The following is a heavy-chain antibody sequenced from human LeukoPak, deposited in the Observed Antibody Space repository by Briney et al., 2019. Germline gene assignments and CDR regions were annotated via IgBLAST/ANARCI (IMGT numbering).Heavy chain of an antibody. Sequence: GGSLRLSCAASGFTFSSYGMHWVRQAPGKGLEWVAFIRYDGTNERYADSVKGRFTISRDDSKNTLYLQMNSLRAEDTAVYYCAKGGDYEAQYYYYYLDVWGKGTTVTISS. J-gene: IGHJ6*03. CDR2: IRYDGTNE. D-gene: IGHD4-17*01. V-gene: IGHV3-30*02. CDR1: GFTFSSYG. CDR3: AKGGDYEAQYYYYYLDV.